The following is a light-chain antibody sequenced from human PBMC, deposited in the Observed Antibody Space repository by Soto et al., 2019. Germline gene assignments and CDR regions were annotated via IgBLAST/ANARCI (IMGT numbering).Light chain of an antibody. V-gene: IGLV2-14*03. CDR2: DVN. Sequence: QSVLTQPASVSGSPGQSITISCTGTRSDIGAYNFVSWYQQHLGEVPKLILYDVNVRPSGVSNRFSGSKSGNTASLTISGLQAEDEADYYCTSWTTSTTMIFGGGTQLTVL. CDR1: RSDIGAYNF. CDR3: TSWTTSTTMI. J-gene: IGLJ2*01.